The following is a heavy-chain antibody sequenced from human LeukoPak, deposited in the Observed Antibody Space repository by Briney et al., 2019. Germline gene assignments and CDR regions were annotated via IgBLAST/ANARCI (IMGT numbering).Heavy chain of an antibody. CDR1: GFTFSSYS. J-gene: IGHJ6*02. Sequence: GGSLRLSCAASGFTFSSYSMNWVRQAPGKGLEWVSSISSSSSYIYYADSVKGRFTISRDNAKNSLYLQMNSLRAEDTAVYYCARWVAPRYYVFWSGYYEDENYYGMDVWGQGTTVTVSS. D-gene: IGHD3-3*01. CDR3: ARWVAPRYYVFWSGYYEDENYYGMDV. CDR2: ISSSSSYI. V-gene: IGHV3-21*01.